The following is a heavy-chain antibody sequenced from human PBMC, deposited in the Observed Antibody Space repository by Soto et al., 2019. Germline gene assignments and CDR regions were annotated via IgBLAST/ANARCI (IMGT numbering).Heavy chain of an antibody. CDR3: AKDTYYYDSSGYYVFDY. Sequence: GGSLKLSFGASGFTFSNYGMHGVRQPPGRGLEWVAGISYDGSNKHYADSAEGRFTISRDNSKSTVYLQMNSLRAEDTAIYYCAKDTYYYDSSGYYVFDYWGQGALVTVSS. CDR1: GFTFSNYG. CDR2: ISYDGSNK. V-gene: IGHV3-30*18. D-gene: IGHD3-22*01. J-gene: IGHJ4*02.